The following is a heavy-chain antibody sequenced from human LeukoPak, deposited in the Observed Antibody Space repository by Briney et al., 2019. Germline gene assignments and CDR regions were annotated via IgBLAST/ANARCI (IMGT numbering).Heavy chain of an antibody. J-gene: IGHJ4*02. Sequence: SVKVSCKASGGTFSSYAISWVRQAPGQGLEWMAGIIPIFGTANYAQKFQGRVTITADESTSTAYMELSSLRSEDTAVYYCASSGSPNVGGYWGQGTLVTVSS. V-gene: IGHV1-69*13. CDR2: IIPIFGTA. CDR3: ASSGSPNVGGY. CDR1: GGTFSSYA. D-gene: IGHD1-26*01.